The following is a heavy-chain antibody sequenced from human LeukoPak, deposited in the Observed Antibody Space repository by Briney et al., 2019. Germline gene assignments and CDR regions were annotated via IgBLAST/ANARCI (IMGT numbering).Heavy chain of an antibody. J-gene: IGHJ4*02. CDR1: GGSFSDSY. CDR3: AVGGYNNIGYRVRIDY. Sequence: SETLSLTCAVYGGSFSDSYWTWIRQPPGKGLEWIGEINHTGSTNYNPSLKRRVTISADISKNQFSLKFNSVTAADTAVYYCAVGGYNNIGYRVRIDYWGQGTLVTVSS. D-gene: IGHD5-12*01. CDR2: INHTGST. V-gene: IGHV4-34*01.